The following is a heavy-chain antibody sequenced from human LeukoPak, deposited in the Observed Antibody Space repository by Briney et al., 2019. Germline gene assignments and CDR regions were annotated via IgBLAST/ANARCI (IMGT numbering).Heavy chain of an antibody. J-gene: IGHJ1*01. D-gene: IGHD2-15*01. V-gene: IGHV3-23*01. CDR3: AKDTDVVVPEYFQY. CDR2: ISGSGGST. Sequence: GGSLRLSCAASGFTFTSYAMNWVRQAPGKGLEWVSAISGSGGSTYYADSVRGRFTVSRDNSENTLFLQMNSLRAEDTAIYYCAKDTDVVVPEYFQYWGQGTLVTVSS. CDR1: GFTFTSYA.